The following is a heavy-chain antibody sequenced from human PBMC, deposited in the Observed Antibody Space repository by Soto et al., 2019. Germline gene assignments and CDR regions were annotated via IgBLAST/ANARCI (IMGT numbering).Heavy chain of an antibody. Sequence: PGGSLRLSCAASGFTFSSYSMNWVRQAPGKGLEWVSYISSSSSIIYYADSVKGRFTISRDNAKNSLYLQMNSLRAEDTAVYYCAREDGITMVRRELDYWGQGTLVTVSS. D-gene: IGHD3-10*01. CDR2: ISSSSSII. CDR1: GFTFSSYS. CDR3: AREDGITMVRRELDY. J-gene: IGHJ4*02. V-gene: IGHV3-48*01.